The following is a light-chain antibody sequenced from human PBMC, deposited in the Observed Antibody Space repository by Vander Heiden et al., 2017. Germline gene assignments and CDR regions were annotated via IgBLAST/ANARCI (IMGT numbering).Light chain of an antibody. CDR3: QSADSSMEVV. CDR1: ALPKQY. CDR2: KDS. V-gene: IGLV3-25*03. J-gene: IGLJ2*01. Sequence: YELTQPPSVSVSPGQTARITCSGDALPKQYAYWYQQKPGQAPVLVIYKDSERPSGIPERFSGSSSGTTVTLTISGVQAEDEADYYCQSADSSMEVVFGGGTKLTVL.